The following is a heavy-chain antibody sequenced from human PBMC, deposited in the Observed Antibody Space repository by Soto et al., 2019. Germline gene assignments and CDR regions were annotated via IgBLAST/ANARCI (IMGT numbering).Heavy chain of an antibody. V-gene: IGHV3-30*09. CDR3: ARAFSGSYPNFDY. CDR1: GFIFRSYA. CDR2: ITYDGING. Sequence: GSLRLSCLASGFIFRSYAMHWVRQAPGKGLEWVAVITYDGINGYYADSVRGRFAISRDNSKNTLYLQMNSLRPEDTAVYYCARAFSGSYPNFDYWGQGTLVTVSS. J-gene: IGHJ4*02. D-gene: IGHD1-26*01.